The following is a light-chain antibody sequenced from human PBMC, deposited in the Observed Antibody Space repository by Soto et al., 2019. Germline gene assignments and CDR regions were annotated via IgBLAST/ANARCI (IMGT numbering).Light chain of an antibody. CDR1: SAHSSYV. Sequence: QLVLTQSPSASASLGASVKLTCTLSSAHSSYVIAWHQQQPEKGPRYLMKVDSDGSHSKGDGIPDRFSGSSSGAERYLIISSLQSEDEADYYCQTWGTGIQVFGAGTKVTVL. CDR3: QTWGTGIQV. J-gene: IGLJ1*01. CDR2: VDSDGSH. V-gene: IGLV4-69*01.